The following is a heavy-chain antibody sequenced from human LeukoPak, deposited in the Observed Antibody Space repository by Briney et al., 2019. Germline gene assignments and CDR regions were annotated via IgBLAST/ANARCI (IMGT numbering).Heavy chain of an antibody. D-gene: IGHD3-10*02. CDR3: AGVGLRSENAFDI. J-gene: IGHJ3*02. CDR1: GGSFSGYY. CDR2: IYYSGST. Sequence: SETLSLTCAVYGGSFSGYYWSWIRQHPGKGLEWIGYIYYSGSTYYNPSLKSRVTISVDTSKNQFSLKLSSVTAADTAVYYCAGVGLRSENAFDIWGQGTMVTVSS. V-gene: IGHV4-31*11.